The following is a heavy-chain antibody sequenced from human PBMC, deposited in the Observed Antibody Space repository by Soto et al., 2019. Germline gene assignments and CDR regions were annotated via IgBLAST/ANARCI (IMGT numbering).Heavy chain of an antibody. Sequence: EVQLLQSGGGLVQPGGSLRLSCAASGFTFSRLAMGWVRQAPGKGLEWVSVIDYSGGTTYYTDSVKGRFSISRDNSKNMLYLQMNSLRAEDTAVYYCAKDATRTDGWYYFDYWGQGALVTVSS. CDR2: IDYSGGTT. D-gene: IGHD6-19*01. CDR3: AKDATRTDGWYYFDY. CDR1: GFTFSRLA. J-gene: IGHJ4*02. V-gene: IGHV3-23*01.